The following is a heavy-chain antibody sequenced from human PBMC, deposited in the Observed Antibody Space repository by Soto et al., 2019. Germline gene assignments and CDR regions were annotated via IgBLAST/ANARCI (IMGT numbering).Heavy chain of an antibody. CDR1: GFTFSSYD. CDR3: ARRGGHYYYGMDL. J-gene: IGHJ6*02. Sequence: PGGSLRLSCAASGFTFSSYDMHWVRQVTGKGLEWVSAIGTAGDTYYPGSVKGRFTVSRENAKNSLYLQMNSLRAGDTAVYYCARRGGHYYYGMDLWGQGTTVTVSS. D-gene: IGHD2-15*01. CDR2: IGTAGDT. V-gene: IGHV3-13*01.